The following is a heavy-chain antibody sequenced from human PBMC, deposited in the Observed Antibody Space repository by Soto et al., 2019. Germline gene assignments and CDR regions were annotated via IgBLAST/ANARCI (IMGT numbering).Heavy chain of an antibody. J-gene: IGHJ5*02. CDR1: GYTFTDYF. CDR3: ARVTLKAGNWFDP. Sequence: GASVKVSCKASGYTFTDYFIHWVLQAPGQGFEWMGWINPNSRGTNYAQKFQGRVTMTRDTSNSTAYMELRGLTSDDTAVYYCARVTLKAGNWFDPWGQGTLVTVSS. CDR2: INPNSRGT. V-gene: IGHV1-2*02.